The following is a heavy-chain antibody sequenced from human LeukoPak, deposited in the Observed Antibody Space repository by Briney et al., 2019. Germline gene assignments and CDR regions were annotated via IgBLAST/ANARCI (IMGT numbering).Heavy chain of an antibody. CDR2: MNPNSGIT. J-gene: IGHJ4*02. V-gene: IGHV1-8*03. CDR3: ARGHDYGDHGGIDY. D-gene: IGHD4-17*01. Sequence: GASVKVSCKASGYTFTSYDINWVRQATGQGLEWMGWMNPNSGITGYAQKFQGRVTITRNTSISTAYMELSSLRSEDTAVYYCARGHDYGDHGGIDYWGQGTLVTVSS. CDR1: GYTFTSYD.